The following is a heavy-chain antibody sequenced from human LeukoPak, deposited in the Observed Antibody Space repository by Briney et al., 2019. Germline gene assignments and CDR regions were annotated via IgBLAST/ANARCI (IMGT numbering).Heavy chain of an antibody. CDR2: INSSSSYT. J-gene: IGHJ4*02. V-gene: IGHV3-11*06. Sequence: PGGSLRLSCAASGFTFSDYYVSWIRQAPGKGLEWVSYINSSSSYTNYADSVKGRFTISRDNAKNSLYLQMNSLRAEDTAVYYCARVSGRSSSWLDYWGQGTLVTVSS. CDR3: ARVSGRSSSWLDY. D-gene: IGHD6-13*01. CDR1: GFTFSDYY.